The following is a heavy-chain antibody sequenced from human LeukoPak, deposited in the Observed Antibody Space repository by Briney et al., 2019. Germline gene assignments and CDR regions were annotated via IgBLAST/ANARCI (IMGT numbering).Heavy chain of an antibody. Sequence: PSETLSLTCVVSGGSISGDAFYWTWLRPRPGKGLEWLGHIQYTGRSLPNPSLRSRLVFSVDTSEDSFSLNLTSVTAADTAVYCCARQFKSGAYDSFFDSWGQGSLVTVSS. CDR3: ARQFKSGAYDSFFDS. CDR1: GGSISGDAFY. CDR2: IQYTGRS. J-gene: IGHJ4*02. V-gene: IGHV4-31*11. D-gene: IGHD5-12*01.